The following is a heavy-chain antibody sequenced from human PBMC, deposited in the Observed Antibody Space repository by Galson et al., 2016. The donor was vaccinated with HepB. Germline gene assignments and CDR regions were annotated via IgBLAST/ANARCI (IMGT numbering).Heavy chain of an antibody. CDR3: AKDQFGGSSYGGNDAFDI. V-gene: IGHV3-23*01. CDR1: GFTFSDNM. J-gene: IGHJ3*02. D-gene: IGHD1-26*01. Sequence: SLRLSCAASGFTFSDNMMNWVRQAPGKGLEWVSGINNNGGSRVYAGSVKGRFTISRDNSKNTLSLQMNSLRVEDTAVYYCAKDQFGGSSYGGNDAFDIWGQGTMVTVSS. CDR2: INNNGGSR.